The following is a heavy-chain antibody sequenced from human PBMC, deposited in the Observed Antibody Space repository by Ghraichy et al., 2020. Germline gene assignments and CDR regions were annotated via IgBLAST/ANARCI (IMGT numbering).Heavy chain of an antibody. V-gene: IGHV4-61*03. Sequence: SETLSLTCNVSGGSVSSVSFFWSWIRQSPGKGLEWIGYIYNSGNTTYNPSLKSRVTMSLDMSKNHFSLRLTSVTAADTAVYYCAGAPAGTYHFDFWGQGTLVTVSS. J-gene: IGHJ4*02. D-gene: IGHD1-26*01. CDR1: GGSVSSVSFF. CDR2: IYNSGNT. CDR3: AGAPAGTYHFDF.